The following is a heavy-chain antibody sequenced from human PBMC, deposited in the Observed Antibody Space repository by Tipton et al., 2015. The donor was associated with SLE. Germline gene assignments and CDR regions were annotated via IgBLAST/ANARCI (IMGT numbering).Heavy chain of an antibody. CDR3: ARDQGGREIDF. CDR2: IYYSGST. J-gene: IGHJ4*02. V-gene: IGHV4-59*01. D-gene: IGHD1-26*01. CDR1: GGSLRNYY. Sequence: TLSLTCTVSGGSLRNYYWSWIRQTPDKGVEWIGYIYYSGSTKYNPSLKSRVTISVDTSKTQFSLKLRSVTAADTAVYYCARDQGGREIDFWGQGTLVTVSS.